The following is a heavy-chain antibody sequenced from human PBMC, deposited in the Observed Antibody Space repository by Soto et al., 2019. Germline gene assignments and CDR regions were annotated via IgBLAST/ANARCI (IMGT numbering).Heavy chain of an antibody. J-gene: IGHJ4*02. D-gene: IGHD7-27*01. CDR1: GYTFSSYA. CDR3: ARDTGDGTFDF. V-gene: IGHV1-3*01. CDR2: INAGYGNT. Sequence: QVHLVQSGAEVRKPGASVKASCKASGYTFSSYAMHWVRPAPGQRLEWMGWINAGYGNTNSSQKFQDRVTISRDTSASTAYKWLTSLSSADTAVYYCARDTGDGTFDFWGQGTLVTGSS.